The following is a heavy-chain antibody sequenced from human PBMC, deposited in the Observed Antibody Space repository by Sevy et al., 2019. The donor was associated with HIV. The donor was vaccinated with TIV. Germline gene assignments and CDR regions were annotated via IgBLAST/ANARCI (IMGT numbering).Heavy chain of an antibody. CDR2: INPKSGGT. D-gene: IGHD2-2*02. CDR1: GYTFTDYY. CDR3: ARVVEPAGIDPYYYGVDV. J-gene: IGHJ6*02. V-gene: IGHV1-2*02. Sequence: ASVKVSCKASGYTFTDYYIHWVRQAPGQGLEWMGWINPKSGGTNYAQKFQGRVTMTRDTSISTAYMELSRLRSDETALYYCARVVEPAGIDPYYYGVDVWGPGATVTVSS.